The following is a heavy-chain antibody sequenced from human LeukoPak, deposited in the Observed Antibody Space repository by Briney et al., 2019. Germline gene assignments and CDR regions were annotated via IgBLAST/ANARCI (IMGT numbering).Heavy chain of an antibody. CDR2: IRDSGAGT. CDR1: GFTFSSYA. J-gene: IGHJ5*02. V-gene: IGHV3-23*01. D-gene: IGHD4-17*01. Sequence: PGGSLRLSCVASGFTFSSYAMSWVRQSPGKGLEWVSSIRDSGAGTYYADSVKGRFTISRDNSKNTLYLQMNSLTVEDTAVYYCAKNDYGFWFDPWGQGTLVTVSS. CDR3: AKNDYGFWFDP.